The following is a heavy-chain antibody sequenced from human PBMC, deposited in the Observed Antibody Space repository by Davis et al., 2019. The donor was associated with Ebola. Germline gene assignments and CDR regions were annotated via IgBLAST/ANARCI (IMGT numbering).Heavy chain of an antibody. CDR1: GYIFTTHW. CDR2: IYPGDSNT. CDR3: ATKGYVVGVTLEAFDM. Sequence: PGGSLRLSCQTSGYIFTTHWVGWVRQMAGRGLEWMGIIYPGDSNTRYSPSFQGQVTISADKSISTAYLQWSSLKASDTAMYYCATKGYVVGVTLEAFDMWGQGTMVTASS. J-gene: IGHJ3*02. D-gene: IGHD1-26*01. V-gene: IGHV5-51*01.